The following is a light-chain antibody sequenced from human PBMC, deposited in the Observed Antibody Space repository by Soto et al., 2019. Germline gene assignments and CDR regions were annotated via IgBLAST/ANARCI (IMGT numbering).Light chain of an antibody. CDR3: SLYTSENTYV. CDR2: NVY. Sequence: QSALTQPASVSGSPGQSITISCTGTSSDVGAYNFVSWHQQHPGKAPKLMIYNVYDRPSGISYRFSGSKSGNTASLTISGLQGEDEADYYCSLYTSENTYVFGTGTKVTVL. V-gene: IGLV2-14*03. CDR1: SSDVGAYNF. J-gene: IGLJ1*01.